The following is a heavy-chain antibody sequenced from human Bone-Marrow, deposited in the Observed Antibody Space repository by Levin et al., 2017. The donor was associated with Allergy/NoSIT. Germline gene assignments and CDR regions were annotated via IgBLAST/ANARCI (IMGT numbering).Heavy chain of an antibody. CDR2: IKGDGSEK. D-gene: IGHD4-17*01. Sequence: PGGSLRLSCAASGITFSSYWMSWVRQAPGKGLEWVANIKGDGSEKYHVDSVEGRFTISRENAKNSLYLQMNNLRAEDTAVYYCARSVTTQNGAFDIWGQGTMVTVSS. V-gene: IGHV3-7*01. CDR1: GITFSSYW. J-gene: IGHJ3*02. CDR3: ARSVTTQNGAFDI.